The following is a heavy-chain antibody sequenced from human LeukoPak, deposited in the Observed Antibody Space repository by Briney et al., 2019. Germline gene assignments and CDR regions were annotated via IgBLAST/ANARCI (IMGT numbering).Heavy chain of an antibody. CDR3: ARAKRWWLPGVRLYYYYYMDV. D-gene: IGHD5-12*01. V-gene: IGHV1-69*13. Sequence: GASVKVSCKASGYTFTSYGISWVRQAPGQGLEWMGGIIPIFGTANYAQKFQGRVTITADESTSTAYMELSSPRSEDTAVYYCARAKRWWLPGVRLYYYYYMDVWGKGTTVTVSS. CDR2: IIPIFGTA. CDR1: GYTFTSYG. J-gene: IGHJ6*03.